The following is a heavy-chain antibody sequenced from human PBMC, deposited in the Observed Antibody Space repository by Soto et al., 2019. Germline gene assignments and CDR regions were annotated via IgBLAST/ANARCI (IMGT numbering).Heavy chain of an antibody. D-gene: IGHD4-17*01. J-gene: IGHJ4*02. Sequence: QITLKESGPTLVKPTQTLTLTCSFSGFSLSTTGVGVGWIRQPPGKALEWLGFAYWDDDNRYSPSLKSRLTITKDTSGKRVVLTMTNMDPVDTATYFCAHRRGGYNGDYSHFDYWGQGTLVTVSS. CDR2: AYWDDDN. V-gene: IGHV2-5*02. CDR1: GFSLSTTGVG. CDR3: AHRRGGYNGDYSHFDY.